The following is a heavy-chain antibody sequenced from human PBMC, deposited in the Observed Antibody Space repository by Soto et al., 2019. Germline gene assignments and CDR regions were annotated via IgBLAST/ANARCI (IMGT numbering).Heavy chain of an antibody. J-gene: IGHJ4*02. V-gene: IGHV4-30-4*01. CDR2: IYYSGST. D-gene: IGHD2-8*01. Sequence: PSETLSLTCTVSGGSISSGDYYWSWIRQPPGKGLEWIGYIYYSGSTSYNPSLKSRVTISVDTSKNQFSLKLSSVTAADTAVYYCARDLPSDCTNGVCLVSWGQGTLVTVSS. CDR1: GGSISSGDYY. CDR3: ARDLPSDCTNGVCLVS.